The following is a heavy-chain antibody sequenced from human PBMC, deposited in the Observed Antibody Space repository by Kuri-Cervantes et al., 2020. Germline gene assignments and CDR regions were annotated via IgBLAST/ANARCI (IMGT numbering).Heavy chain of an antibody. CDR1: GFTFSSYG. CDR2: IWYDGSNK. CDR3: ARDLGGPYYYYGMDV. J-gene: IGHJ6*02. Sequence: GGSLRLSCAASGFTFSSYGMHWVRQAPGKGLEWVAVIWYDGSNKYYADSVKGRFTISRDNSKNTLYLQMNSLRDEDTAVYYCARDLGGPYYYYGMDVWGQGTTVTVSS. V-gene: IGHV3-33*01.